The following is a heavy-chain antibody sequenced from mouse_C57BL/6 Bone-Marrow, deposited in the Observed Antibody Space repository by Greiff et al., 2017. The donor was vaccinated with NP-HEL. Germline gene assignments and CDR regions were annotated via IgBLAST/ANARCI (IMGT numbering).Heavy chain of an antibody. Sequence: QVQLQQSDAELVKPGASVKISCKVSGYTFTDHTIHWMKQRPEQGLEWIGYIYPRDGSTKYNEKFKGKATLTADKSSSTAYMQLNSLTSEDSAVYYCARGIGPYYVWPAMDYWGQGTSVTVSS. D-gene: IGHD1-1*01. CDR2: IYPRDGST. CDR1: GYTFTDHT. J-gene: IGHJ4*01. V-gene: IGHV1-78*01. CDR3: ARGIGPYYVWPAMDY.